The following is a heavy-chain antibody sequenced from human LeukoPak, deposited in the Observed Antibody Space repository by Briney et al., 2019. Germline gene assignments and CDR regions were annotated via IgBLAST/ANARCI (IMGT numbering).Heavy chain of an antibody. CDR3: AKVQYRSGLLGWFDP. J-gene: IGHJ5*01. CDR2: ISWNSGSI. V-gene: IGHV3-9*01. Sequence: AGRSLRLSCAASGFTFDDYAMHWVRHAPGKGLEWVSGISWNSGSIGYADSVKGRFTISRDNAKNSLYLQMDSLRAEDTALYYCAKVQYRSGLLGWFDPWGQGTLVTVYS. D-gene: IGHD6-19*01. CDR1: GFTFDDYA.